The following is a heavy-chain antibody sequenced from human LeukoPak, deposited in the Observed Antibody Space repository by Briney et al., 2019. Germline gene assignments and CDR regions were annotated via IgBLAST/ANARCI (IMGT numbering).Heavy chain of an antibody. CDR2: IIPIFGTA. CDR1: GGTFISYA. Sequence: SVKVSCKASGGTFISYAISWVRQAPGQGLEWMGRIIPIFGTANYAQKFQGRVTTTTDESTSTAYMELSSLRSEDTAVYYCARESVPPYCGGDCCLDYWGQGTLVTVSS. V-gene: IGHV1-69*05. J-gene: IGHJ4*02. D-gene: IGHD2-21*02. CDR3: ARESVPPYCGGDCCLDY.